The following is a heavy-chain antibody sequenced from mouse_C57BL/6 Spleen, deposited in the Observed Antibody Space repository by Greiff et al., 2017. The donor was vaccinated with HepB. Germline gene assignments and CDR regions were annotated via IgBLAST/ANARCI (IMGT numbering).Heavy chain of an antibody. CDR2: IYPGSGST. Sequence: VQLQQPGAELVKPGASVKMSCKASGYTFTSYWITWVKQRPGQGLEWIGDIYPGSGSTNYNEKFKSKATLTVDTSSSTAYMQLSSLTSEDSAVYYGARSHALITTVADFDYWGQGTTLTVSS. J-gene: IGHJ2*01. V-gene: IGHV1-55*01. CDR1: GYTFTSYW. D-gene: IGHD1-1*01. CDR3: ARSHALITTVADFDY.